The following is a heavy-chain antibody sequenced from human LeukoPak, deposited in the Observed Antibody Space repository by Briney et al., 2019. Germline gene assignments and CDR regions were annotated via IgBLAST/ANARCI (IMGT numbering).Heavy chain of an antibody. CDR1: GFTFSSYS. J-gene: IGHJ4*02. CDR3: AKTGKTGDPGCGAIDY. V-gene: IGHV3-21*01. CDR2: ISSSSSYI. D-gene: IGHD7-27*01. Sequence: GGSLRLSCAASGFTFSSYSMNWVRQAPGKGLEWVSSISSSSSYIYYADSVKGRFTISRDNSKNTLYLQMNSLRAEDTAVYYCAKTGKTGDPGCGAIDYWGQGTLVTVSS.